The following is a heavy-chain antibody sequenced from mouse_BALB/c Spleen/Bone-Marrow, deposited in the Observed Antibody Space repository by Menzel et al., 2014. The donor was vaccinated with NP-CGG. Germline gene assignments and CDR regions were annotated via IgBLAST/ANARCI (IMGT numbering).Heavy chain of an antibody. D-gene: IGHD2-4*01. V-gene: IGHV3-2*02. Sequence: VQLQQPGPGLVKPSQSLSLTCIVTGYSITRDYARNWIRQFPGNKLEWMGYISYSGSTTYNPSFESRIAITRDISKNQFFLQLNSVTTEDTAAYYCARSSAYDYDVGFAYWGQGTLVTVSA. J-gene: IGHJ3*01. CDR1: GYSITRDYA. CDR3: ARSSAYDYDVGFAY. CDR2: ISYSGST.